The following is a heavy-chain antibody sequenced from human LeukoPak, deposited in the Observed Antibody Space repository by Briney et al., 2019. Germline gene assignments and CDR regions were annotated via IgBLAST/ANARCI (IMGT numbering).Heavy chain of an antibody. CDR1: GFTFSDYY. J-gene: IGHJ4*02. D-gene: IGHD6-19*01. Sequence: GGSLRLSCAASGFTFSDYYTSWIRQAPGKGLEWVSYSSSGGSAIYYADSVKGRFTISRDNAKDSVYLQMNSLRAEDTAVYYCATTRYSSASYSVYWGQGTLVTVSS. CDR2: SSSGGSAI. CDR3: ATTRYSSASYSVY. V-gene: IGHV3-11*04.